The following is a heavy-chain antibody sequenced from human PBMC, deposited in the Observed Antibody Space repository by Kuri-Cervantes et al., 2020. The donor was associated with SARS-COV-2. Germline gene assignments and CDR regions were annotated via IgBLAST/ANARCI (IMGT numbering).Heavy chain of an antibody. D-gene: IGHD5-18*01. J-gene: IGHJ4*02. CDR1: GFTFSSYA. CDR3: VKVAMGYSYGIQYKLLDY. CDR2: ISSNGGST. V-gene: IGHV3-64D*06. Sequence: GGSLRLSCSASGFTFSSYAMHWVRQAPGKGLEYVSAISSNGGSTYYADSVKGRFTISRDNSKNTLYLQMSSLRAEDTAVYYRVKVAMGYSYGIQYKLLDYWGQGTLVTVSS.